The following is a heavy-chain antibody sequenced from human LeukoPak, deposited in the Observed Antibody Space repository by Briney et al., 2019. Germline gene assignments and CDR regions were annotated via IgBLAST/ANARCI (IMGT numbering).Heavy chain of an antibody. CDR3: AREMATIVERQTYYYYGMDV. V-gene: IGHV3-30-3*01. CDR1: GFTFSSYA. CDR2: ISYDGSNK. Sequence: GGSLRLSCAASGFTFSSYAMHWVRQAPDKGLEGVAVISYDGSNKYYADSVKGRFTISRDNSKNTLYLQMNSLSAEDTAVYYCAREMATIVERQTYYYYGMDVWGQGTTVTVSS. J-gene: IGHJ6*02. D-gene: IGHD5-24*01.